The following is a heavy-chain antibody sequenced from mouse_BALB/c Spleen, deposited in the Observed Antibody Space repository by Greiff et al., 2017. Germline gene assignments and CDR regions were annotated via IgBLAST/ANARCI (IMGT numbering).Heavy chain of an antibody. D-gene: IGHD2-14*01. J-gene: IGHJ1*01. Sequence: EVMLVESGPSLVKPSQTLSLTCSVTGDSITSGYWNWIRKFPGNKLEYMGYISYSGSTYYNPSLKSRISITRDTSKNQYYLQLNSVTTEDTATYYCARSSIGNYWYFDVWGAGTTVTVSS. CDR2: ISYSGST. V-gene: IGHV3-8*02. CDR3: ARSSIGNYWYFDV. CDR1: GDSITSGY.